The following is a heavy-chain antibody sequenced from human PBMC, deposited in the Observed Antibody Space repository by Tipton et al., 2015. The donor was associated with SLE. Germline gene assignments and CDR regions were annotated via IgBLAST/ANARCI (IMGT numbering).Heavy chain of an antibody. V-gene: IGHV4-4*02. CDR3: AREGIAAAGL. CDR1: GDSISSSNW. J-gene: IGHJ4*02. D-gene: IGHD6-13*01. Sequence: SLRLSCAVSGDSISSSNWWSWVRQPPGKGLEWIEEIYHSGSTNYNPSLKSRVTISVDTSKNQFSLKLSSVTAADTAVYYCAREGIAAAGLWGQGTLVTVSS. CDR2: IYHSGST.